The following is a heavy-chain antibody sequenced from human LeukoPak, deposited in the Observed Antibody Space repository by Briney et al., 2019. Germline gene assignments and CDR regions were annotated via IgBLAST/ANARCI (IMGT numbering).Heavy chain of an antibody. D-gene: IGHD6-6*01. CDR1: GFTLSSYS. Sequence: GGSLRLSCAASGFTLSSYSMNWVRQAPGKGLEWVSYNSISGSTIYYADSVKGRFTISRDNAKNSLYLQMNSLRAEDTAVYYCARSSDSSSLQYFQHWGQGTLVTVSS. V-gene: IGHV3-48*04. CDR3: ARSSDSSSLQYFQH. J-gene: IGHJ1*01. CDR2: NSISGSTI.